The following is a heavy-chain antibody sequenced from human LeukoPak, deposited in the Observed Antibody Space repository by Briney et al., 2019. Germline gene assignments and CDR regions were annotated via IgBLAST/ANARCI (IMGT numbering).Heavy chain of an antibody. D-gene: IGHD1-26*01. CDR3: ARGQGGATDY. CDR1: GDSVSSNSAT. CDR2: TYYRSKWHN. Sequence: PSQTLSLTCAISGDSVSSNSATWNWIRQSPSRGLEWLGRTYYRSKWHNNYAVSVKSRITINPDTSKNQFSLQLNPVTPEDTAEYYCARGQGGATDYWGQGTLVTVSS. J-gene: IGHJ4*02. V-gene: IGHV6-1*01.